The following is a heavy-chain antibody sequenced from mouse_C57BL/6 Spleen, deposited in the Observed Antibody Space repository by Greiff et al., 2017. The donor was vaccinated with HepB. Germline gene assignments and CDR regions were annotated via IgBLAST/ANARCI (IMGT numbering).Heavy chain of an antibody. D-gene: IGHD2-3*01. CDR1: GFSLTSYG. Sequence: QVQLKESGPGLVQPSQSLSITCTVSGFSLTSYGVHWVRQSPGKGLEWLGVIWSGGSTDYNAAFISRLSISKDNSKSQVFFKMNSLQADDTAIYYCARNTVDGYPYYAMDYWGQGTSVTVSS. CDR2: IWSGGST. CDR3: ARNTVDGYPYYAMDY. J-gene: IGHJ4*01. V-gene: IGHV2-2*01.